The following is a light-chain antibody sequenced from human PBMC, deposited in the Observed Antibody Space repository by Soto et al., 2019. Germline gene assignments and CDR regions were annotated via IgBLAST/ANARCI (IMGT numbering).Light chain of an antibody. CDR1: QSVSSSY. CDR3: QQYNDWPYT. V-gene: IGKV3-20*01. CDR2: GAS. J-gene: IGKJ2*01. Sequence: EIVLTQSPGTLSLSPGERATLSCRASQSVSSSYLAWYQQKPGQAPRLLIYGASSRATGIPDRFSGSGSGTDFTLTISSLQSEDFAVYYCQQYNDWPYTFGQGTKLDIK.